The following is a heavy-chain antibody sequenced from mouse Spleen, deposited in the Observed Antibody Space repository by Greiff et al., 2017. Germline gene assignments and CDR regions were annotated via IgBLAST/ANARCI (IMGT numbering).Heavy chain of an antibody. CDR2: ISSGGGST. D-gene: IGHD2-2*01. CDR3: ARNGYDVWAY. Sequence: EVKLVESGGGLVKLGGSLKLSCAASGFTFSSYYMSWVRQTPEKRLEWVATISSGGGSTYYPDSVKGRFTISRDNAKNTLYLQMSSLNSEDTAVYYCARNGYDVWAYWGQGTLVTVSA. CDR1: GFTFSSYY. V-gene: IGHV5-9*04. J-gene: IGHJ3*01.